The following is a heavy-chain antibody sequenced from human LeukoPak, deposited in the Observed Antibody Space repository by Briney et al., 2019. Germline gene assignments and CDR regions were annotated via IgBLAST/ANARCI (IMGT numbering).Heavy chain of an antibody. J-gene: IGHJ4*02. V-gene: IGHV4-39*01. Sequence: SETLPLTCTVSGDPHRSSSYYWRGMRHPPGKALVCMGHLYYCESIYYNPPLKTRLTISLDTSNNQFSLTLSSVTAADTAVYYCARRQYYYDSNGYYSLYYFDYWGQGTVVTVSS. CDR2: LYYCESI. D-gene: IGHD3-22*01. CDR3: ARRQYYYDSNGYYSLYYFDY. CDR1: GDPHRSSSYY.